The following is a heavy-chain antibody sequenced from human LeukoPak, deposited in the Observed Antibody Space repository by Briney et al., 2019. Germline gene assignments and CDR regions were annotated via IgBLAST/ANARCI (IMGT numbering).Heavy chain of an antibody. CDR2: ISYDEINK. Sequence: GGSLRLSCAASGFTFNTYTIHWVRQAPGKGLEWVAVISYDEINKYYADSVKGRFTISRDNSKNTLYLQMNSLRAEDTAVYYCARGRPDHYDSTGYYRVPREIRPLNYWGQGTLVTVSS. D-gene: IGHD3-22*01. CDR3: ARGRPDHYDSTGYYRVPREIRPLNY. V-gene: IGHV3-30*04. J-gene: IGHJ4*02. CDR1: GFTFNTYT.